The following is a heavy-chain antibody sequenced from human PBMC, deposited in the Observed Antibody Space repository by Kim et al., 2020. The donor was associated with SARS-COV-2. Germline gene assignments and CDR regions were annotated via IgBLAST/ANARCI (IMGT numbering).Heavy chain of an antibody. D-gene: IGHD3-22*01. CDR1: GFSFNFHW. Sequence: GGSLRLSCAASGFSFNFHWMHWVRQVSGKRLVWISRINNDGSSPNYADSVKGRFTISRDNAKSTLYLQMHSLRAEDTAVYYCAREGIYDSSFVLWGQGTL. J-gene: IGHJ4*02. CDR3: AREGIYDSSFVL. V-gene: IGHV3-74*01. CDR2: INNDGSSP.